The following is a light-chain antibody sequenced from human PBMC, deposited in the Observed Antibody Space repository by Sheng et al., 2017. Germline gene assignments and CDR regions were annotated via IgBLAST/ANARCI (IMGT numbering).Light chain of an antibody. CDR2: GAS. CDR3: QQYSTSPWT. Sequence: EIVLTQSPATLSVSPGERATLSCRASQSVSSNLAWYQQKPGQAPRLLIYGASRRATGIPDRFSAWGSRTDFTLIINRLEPEDFAVYYCQQYSTSPWTFGQGTKVEI. V-gene: IGKV3-20*01. J-gene: IGKJ1*01. CDR1: QSVSSN.